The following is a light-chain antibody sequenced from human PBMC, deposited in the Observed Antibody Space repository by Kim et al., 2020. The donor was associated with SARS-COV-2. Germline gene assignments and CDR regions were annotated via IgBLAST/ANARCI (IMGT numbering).Light chain of an antibody. Sequence: LSPGERASLSCRASQSVSSYLAWYQQKPGQAPRLLIYDASNRATGIPARFSGSGSGTDFTLTISSLEPEDFAVYYCQQRSNWPPYTFGQGTKLEI. CDR1: QSVSSY. V-gene: IGKV3-11*01. CDR3: QQRSNWPPYT. CDR2: DAS. J-gene: IGKJ2*01.